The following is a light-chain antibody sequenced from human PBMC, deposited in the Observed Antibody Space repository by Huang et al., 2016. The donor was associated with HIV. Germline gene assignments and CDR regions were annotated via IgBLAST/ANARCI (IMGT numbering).Light chain of an antibody. CDR3: QQCNNWPRT. CDR1: QSVSSN. Sequence: EIVMTQSPATLSVSPGERATLSCRASQSVSSNLAWYQQKPGQAPRLLIYGASTRATGVPARFSGSGSRTEFTLTISSLQSEDFAVYYCQQCNNWPRTFGQGTKVECK. J-gene: IGKJ1*01. V-gene: IGKV3-15*01. CDR2: GAS.